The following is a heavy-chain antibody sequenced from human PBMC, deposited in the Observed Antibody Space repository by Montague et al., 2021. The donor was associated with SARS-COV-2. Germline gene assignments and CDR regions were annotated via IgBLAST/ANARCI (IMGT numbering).Heavy chain of an antibody. CDR3: AKYVYGHKSLDY. CDR1: GGSFNDYY. J-gene: IGHJ4*02. CDR2: VNHSGSS. D-gene: IGHD3-16*02. V-gene: IGHV4-34*01. Sequence: SETLSLTCAVYGGSFNDYYWTWIRQPPGKGLEWIGEVNHSGSSNYNPSLKSRVTISVDKSKNQISLKLTSVTAADTAVYYCAKYVYGHKSLDYWGQGTLVTVSS.